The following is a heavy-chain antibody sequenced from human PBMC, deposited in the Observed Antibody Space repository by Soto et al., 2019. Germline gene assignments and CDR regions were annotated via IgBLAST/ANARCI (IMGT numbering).Heavy chain of an antibody. J-gene: IGHJ6*02. V-gene: IGHV1-46*01. Sequence: QVQLVQSGAEVKKPGASVKVSCKASGYTFTSYYMHWVRQAPGQGLEWMGIINPSGGSTSYAQKFQGRVTMTRDTSTSTVYMELSSLRSEDTAVYHCARDRVGATDYYYGMDVWGQGTTVTVSS. CDR3: ARDRVGATDYYYGMDV. CDR2: INPSGGST. CDR1: GYTFTSYY. D-gene: IGHD1-26*01.